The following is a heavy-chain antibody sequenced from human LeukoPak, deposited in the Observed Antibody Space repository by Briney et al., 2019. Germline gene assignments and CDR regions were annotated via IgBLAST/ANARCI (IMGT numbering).Heavy chain of an antibody. D-gene: IGHD6-19*01. J-gene: IGHJ6*03. CDR2: INTNTGNP. V-gene: IGHV7-4-1*02. CDR3: ARDSSGWYSDYMDV. CDR1: VYTFTSYA. Sequence: ASVKVSCKASVYTFTSYAMNWVRQAPGQGLEWMGWINTNTGNPTYAQGFTGRFVFSLDTSVSTAYLQISSLKAEDTAVYYCARDSSGWYSDYMDVWGKGTTVTVSS.